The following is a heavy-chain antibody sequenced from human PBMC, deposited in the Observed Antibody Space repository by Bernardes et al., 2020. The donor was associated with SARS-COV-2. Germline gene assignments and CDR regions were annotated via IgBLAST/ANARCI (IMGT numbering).Heavy chain of an antibody. D-gene: IGHD2-21*01. CDR2: INPNSGGT. J-gene: IGHJ4*02. V-gene: IGHV1-2*02. CDR3: ARESVIAIGRDFDY. CDR1: GYTFTGYY. Sequence: ASVKVSCKASGYTFTGYYMHWVRQAPGQGLEWMGWINPNSGGTNYAQKFQGRVTMTRDTSISTAYMELNSLRAEDTAVYYCARESVIAIGRDFDYWGQGTLVTVSS.